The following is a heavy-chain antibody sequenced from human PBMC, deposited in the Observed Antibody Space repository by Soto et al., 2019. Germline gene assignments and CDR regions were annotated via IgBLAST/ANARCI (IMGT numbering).Heavy chain of an antibody. CDR1: GFTFSSYA. D-gene: IGHD5-18*01. CDR3: ARDLPSRYSYGTYYYYGMDV. V-gene: IGHV3-30-3*01. J-gene: IGHJ6*02. CDR2: ISYDGSNK. Sequence: GGSLRLSCAASGFTFSSYAMHWVRQAPGKGLEWVAVISYDGSNKYYADSVKGRFTISRDNSKNTLYLQMNSLRAEDTAVYYCARDLPSRYSYGTYYYYGMDVWGQGTTVTVSS.